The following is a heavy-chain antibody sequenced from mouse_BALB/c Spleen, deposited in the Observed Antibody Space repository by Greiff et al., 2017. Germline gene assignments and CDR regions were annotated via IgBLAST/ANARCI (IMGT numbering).Heavy chain of an antibody. Sequence: DVKLQESGPGLVKPSQSLSLTCSVTGYSITSGYYWNWIRQFPGNKLEWMGYISYDGSNNYNPSLKNRISITRDTSKNQFFLKLNSVTTEDTATYYCAREDYGSSYRAMDYWGQGTSVTVSS. CDR1: GYSITSGYY. CDR3: AREDYGSSYRAMDY. V-gene: IGHV3-6*02. D-gene: IGHD1-1*01. CDR2: ISYDGSN. J-gene: IGHJ4*01.